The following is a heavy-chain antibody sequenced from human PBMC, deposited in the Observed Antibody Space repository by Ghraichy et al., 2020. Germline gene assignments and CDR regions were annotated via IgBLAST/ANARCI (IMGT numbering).Heavy chain of an antibody. CDR1: GFTFSSYA. D-gene: IGHD4-17*01. CDR3: AKRHFYGAGDY. V-gene: IGHV3-23*01. CDR2: ISGSGGST. Sequence: GESLNISCAASGFTFSSYAMSWVRQAPGKGLEWVSAISGSGGSTYYADSVKGRFTISRDNSKNTLYLQMNSLRAEDTAVYYCAKRHFYGAGDYWGQGTLVTVSS. J-gene: IGHJ4*02.